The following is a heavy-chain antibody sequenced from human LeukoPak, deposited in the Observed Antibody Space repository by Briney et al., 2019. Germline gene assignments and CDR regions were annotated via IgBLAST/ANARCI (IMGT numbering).Heavy chain of an antibody. Sequence: SETLSLTCTVSGVSLSSSSYHWDWIRQPPGKGLEWIGSIYVNGSTYYSPSLKSRVTISVDTSNYQFSLRLNSVTAADTAVYYCARQVLHTAMDYWGQGTLVSVSS. CDR2: IYVNGST. CDR1: GVSLSSSSYH. V-gene: IGHV4-39*01. J-gene: IGHJ4*02. D-gene: IGHD5-18*01. CDR3: ARQVLHTAMDY.